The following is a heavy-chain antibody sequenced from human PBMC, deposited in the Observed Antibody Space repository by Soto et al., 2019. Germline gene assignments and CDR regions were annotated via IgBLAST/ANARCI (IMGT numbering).Heavy chain of an antibody. CDR2: IIPIFGTA. CDR1: GGTFSSYA. J-gene: IGHJ6*02. Sequence: QVQLVQSGAEVKKPGSSVKVSCKASGGTFSSYAISWVRQAPGQGLEWMGGIIPIFGTANYAQKFQGRVTITADESTSTAYMELSSLRSEDTAVYYCARGDQLVPAAPPWYYYGMDVWGQGTTVTVSS. V-gene: IGHV1-69*01. D-gene: IGHD2-2*01. CDR3: ARGDQLVPAAPPWYYYGMDV.